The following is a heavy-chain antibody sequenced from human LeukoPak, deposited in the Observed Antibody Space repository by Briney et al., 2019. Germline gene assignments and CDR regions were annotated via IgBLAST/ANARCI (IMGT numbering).Heavy chain of an antibody. CDR1: GFTVSSNY. Sequence: AGGSLRLSCAASGFTVSSNYMSWVRQAPGKGLEWVSYISSSSSTIYYADSVKGRFTISRDNAKNSLYLQMNSLRAEDTAVYYCARDLSGSGSRNNYYYYYYMDVWGKGTTVTVSS. V-gene: IGHV3-48*01. D-gene: IGHD3-10*01. CDR3: ARDLSGSGSRNNYYYYYYMDV. CDR2: ISSSSSTI. J-gene: IGHJ6*03.